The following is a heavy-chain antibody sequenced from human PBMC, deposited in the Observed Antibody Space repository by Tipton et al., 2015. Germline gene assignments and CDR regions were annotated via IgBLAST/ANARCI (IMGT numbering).Heavy chain of an antibody. CDR2: ITSNGYNT. CDR3: VKDGYYYDDSGYSPLDY. V-gene: IGHV3-64D*08. D-gene: IGHD3-22*01. CDR1: GFTVSGNY. Sequence: QLVQSGGGLIQPGGSLRLSCVASGFTVSGNYMNWVRQAPGKGLEYVSAITSNGYNTYYADSVKGRFTISRDNSKNTLYLQMSSLRAEDTAVYYCVKDGYYYDDSGYSPLDYWGQGTLVTVSS. J-gene: IGHJ4*02.